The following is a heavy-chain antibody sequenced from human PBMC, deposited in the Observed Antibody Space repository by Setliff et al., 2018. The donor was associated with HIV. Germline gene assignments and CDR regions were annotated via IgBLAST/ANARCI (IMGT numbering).Heavy chain of an antibody. CDR3: ARVDPRLYSDSHFDY. V-gene: IGHV1-3*01. CDR1: GYSFTTYA. D-gene: IGHD5-12*01. CDR2: INAGSGGT. J-gene: IGHJ4*02. Sequence: GASVKVSCKASGYSFTTYALHWMRQAPGQSLEWMGWINAGSGGTKYSQKFQGRVILTSDTSASTAYMELSSLRSEDTAVYYCARVDPRLYSDSHFDYWGQGTLVTVSS.